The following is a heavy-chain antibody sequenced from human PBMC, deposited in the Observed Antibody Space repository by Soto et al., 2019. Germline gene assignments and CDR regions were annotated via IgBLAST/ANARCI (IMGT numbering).Heavy chain of an antibody. CDR1: GFTFSGSV. CDR2: IRSKAHSYAT. CDR3: AGGGTGLVSTLTY. D-gene: IGHD5-18*01. Sequence: EVQLVESGGGLVQPGGSLKLSCAASGFTFSGSVMHWVRQAPGKGLEWVGRIRSKAHSYATTYTASVTGRFTVSRDDSKNTAYLQMDSLKTEDTAVYYCAGGGTGLVSTLTYWGQGTLVTVSS. J-gene: IGHJ4*02. V-gene: IGHV3-73*02.